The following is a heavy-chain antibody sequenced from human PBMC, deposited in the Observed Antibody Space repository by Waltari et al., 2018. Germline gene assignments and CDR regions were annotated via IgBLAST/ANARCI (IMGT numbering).Heavy chain of an antibody. D-gene: IGHD3-10*01. CDR1: GYTFTGYY. Sequence: QVQLVQSGAEVKKPGASVKVSCKASGYTFTGYYMHWVRQAPGQGLEWMGRTNPNSGGSNYAQKFQGRVTMTRDTYISTAYMELSRLRSDDTAVYYCARGPTYYYGSGSYFDYWGQGTLVTVSS. CDR2: TNPNSGGS. J-gene: IGHJ4*02. V-gene: IGHV1-2*06. CDR3: ARGPTYYYGSGSYFDY.